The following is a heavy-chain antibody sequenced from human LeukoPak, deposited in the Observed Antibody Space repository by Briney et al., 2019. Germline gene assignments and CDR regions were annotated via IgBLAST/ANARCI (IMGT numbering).Heavy chain of an antibody. D-gene: IGHD5-18*01. V-gene: IGHV1-24*01. CDR3: ATSASVRGYSYGPDY. CDR1: GYTLTELS. CDR2: FDPGDGET. Sequence: ASVKVSCKVSGYTLTELSMHWVRQAPGKGLEWMGGFDPGDGETIYAQKLQGRVTMTEDTSTDTAYMELSSLRSEDTAVYYCATSASVRGYSYGPDYWGQGTLVTVSS. J-gene: IGHJ4*02.